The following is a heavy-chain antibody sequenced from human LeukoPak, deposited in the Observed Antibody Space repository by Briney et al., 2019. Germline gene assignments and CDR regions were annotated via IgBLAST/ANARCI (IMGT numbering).Heavy chain of an antibody. D-gene: IGHD3-10*01. CDR3: ARHGSGRGFDL. CDR1: GFSFSDSW. CDR2: IKHDGSET. V-gene: IGHV3-7*01. J-gene: IGHJ2*01. Sequence: ETGGSLRLSCAASGFSFSDSWMGWLRQAPGKGPQCVANIKHDGSETYYVDSVRGRFTISRDNAKKSLYLQMNSLRGEDTAVYYCARHGSGRGFDLWGRGTLVTVSS.